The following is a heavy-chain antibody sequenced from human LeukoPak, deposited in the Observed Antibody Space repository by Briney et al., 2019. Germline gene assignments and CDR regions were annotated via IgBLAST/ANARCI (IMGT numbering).Heavy chain of an antibody. D-gene: IGHD3-16*01. CDR1: GGSISSYY. Sequence: ETLSLTCTVSGGSISSYYWSWVRQAPGKGLEWVANIKQDGSEKYYVDSVKGRFTISRDNAKNSLYLQMNSLRAEDTALYYCASGRQLGYWGQGTLVTVSS. J-gene: IGHJ4*02. V-gene: IGHV3-7*01. CDR3: ASGRQLGY. CDR2: IKQDGSEK.